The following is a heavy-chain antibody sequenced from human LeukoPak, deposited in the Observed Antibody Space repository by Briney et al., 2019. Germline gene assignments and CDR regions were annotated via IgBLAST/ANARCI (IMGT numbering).Heavy chain of an antibody. V-gene: IGHV1-8*01. CDR3: VRDGEGLAISVNYWFDL. CDR2: MNPNNGNT. J-gene: IGHJ5*02. Sequence: GASVKVSCKASGFTFTRYDINWVRQATGQGLEWMGWMNPNNGNTGYAQTFQGRVTMTRDTFTGTAYMELRSLTSEDTAVYYCVRDGEGLAISVNYWFDLWGQGTLVTVSS. D-gene: IGHD3-10*01. CDR1: GFTFTRYD.